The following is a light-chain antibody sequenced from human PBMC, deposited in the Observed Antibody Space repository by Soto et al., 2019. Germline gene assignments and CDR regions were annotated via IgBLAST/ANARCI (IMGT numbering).Light chain of an antibody. CDR1: QSVLYSSNNKNY. Sequence: DCIITHSTDSVAGTLVDRATISCKSSQSVLYSSNNKNYLAWYQQKPGQPPKLLIYWASTRESGVPDRFSGSGSGTDFTLTISSLQAGDLAVSYCQKYYSTPLTFGGGTKVDIK. J-gene: IGKJ4*01. CDR3: QKYYSTPLT. V-gene: IGKV4-1*01. CDR2: WAS.